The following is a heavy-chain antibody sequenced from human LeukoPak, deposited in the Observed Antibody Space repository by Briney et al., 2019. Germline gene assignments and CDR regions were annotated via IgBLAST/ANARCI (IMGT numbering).Heavy chain of an antibody. CDR1: GFTVSSKY. V-gene: IGHV3-66*01. D-gene: IGHD5-12*01. CDR2: IYSGGST. Sequence: GFLRLSCAGSGFTVSSKYMSWVRQAPGKGLEWVSVIYSGGSTDYADSVKGRFTMSRDNSKNMLYLQMNSLRVDDTAVYFCARGRGYSGYDVSLPFDYWGQGTLVTVSS. J-gene: IGHJ4*02. CDR3: ARGRGYSGYDVSLPFDY.